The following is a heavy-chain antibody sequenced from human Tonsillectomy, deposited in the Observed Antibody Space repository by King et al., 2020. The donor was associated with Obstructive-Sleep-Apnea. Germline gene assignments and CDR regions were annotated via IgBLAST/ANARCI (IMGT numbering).Heavy chain of an antibody. J-gene: IGHJ4*02. V-gene: IGHV3-30*04. CDR2: ITYDGITK. Sequence: VQLVQSGGDVVQPGGSLRLSCAASGFTLSSHSMHWVRQAPGKGLEWVADITYDGITKFYAESVRGRFTISRDDSKNTLYVEMNNLREEDTAIYYCARGGGRGGDCYEAWGQGTQVIVSP. CDR3: ARGGGRGGDCYEA. D-gene: IGHD2-21*02. CDR1: GFTLSSHS.